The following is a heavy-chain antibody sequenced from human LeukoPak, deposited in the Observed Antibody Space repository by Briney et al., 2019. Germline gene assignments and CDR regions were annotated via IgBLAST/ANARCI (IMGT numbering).Heavy chain of an antibody. CDR3: ARDRPYSGGTDY. CDR1: GFTFSSYS. J-gene: IGHJ4*02. D-gene: IGHD1-26*01. Sequence: GGSLRLSCAASGFTFSSYSMSWVRQAPGKGLEWVSSISSSSSYIYYAESVKGRVTISRDNAKNSLYLQMNRLRAEDTAVYYCARDRPYSGGTDYWGQGTLVTVSS. V-gene: IGHV3-21*01. CDR2: ISSSSSYI.